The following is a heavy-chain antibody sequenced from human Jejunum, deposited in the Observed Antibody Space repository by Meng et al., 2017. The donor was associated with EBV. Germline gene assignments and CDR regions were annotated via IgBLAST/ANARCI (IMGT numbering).Heavy chain of an antibody. Sequence: QVHLAQWGARLLTPSEALSLSCAVYGGSFRGYHWTWIRQPPGKGLEWMGEINHRGKTNYSPSLKSRVTISVDTSKNQFSLKLSSMTAADTAVYYCARAVYGDSAHSWGQGTLVTVSS. J-gene: IGHJ4*02. V-gene: IGHV4-34*02. CDR3: ARAVYGDSAHS. CDR1: GGSFRGYH. CDR2: INHRGKT. D-gene: IGHD4-17*01.